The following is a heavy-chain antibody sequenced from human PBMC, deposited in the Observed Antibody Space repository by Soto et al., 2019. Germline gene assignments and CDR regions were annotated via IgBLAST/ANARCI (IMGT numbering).Heavy chain of an antibody. Sequence: PGGSLRLSCAASGFTFSSHAMNWVRQAPGKGLEWISSIDSSSSFIYYADSVKGRFTISRDNAKNSVFLHMSSLRADDTAVYYCARDPLFCGQMGSFDFWARRALV. V-gene: IGHV3-21*06. D-gene: IGHD2-8*01. CDR2: IDSSSSFI. CDR3: ARDPLFCGQMGSFDF. J-gene: IGHJ4*02. CDR1: GFTFSSHA.